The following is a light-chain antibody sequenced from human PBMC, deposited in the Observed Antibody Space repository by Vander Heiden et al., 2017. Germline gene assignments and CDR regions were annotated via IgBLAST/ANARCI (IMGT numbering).Light chain of an antibody. CDR1: QSISSY. Sequence: DIQMTQSPSSLSASVGDRVTITCRASQSISSYLNWYQQKPGKAPQVLIYVASSLQSGVPSRFSGSGSGTDVTLTISSLQPEDFATYYCQQSYSTPLTFGGGTKVEIK. CDR3: QQSYSTPLT. CDR2: VAS. V-gene: IGKV1-39*01. J-gene: IGKJ4*01.